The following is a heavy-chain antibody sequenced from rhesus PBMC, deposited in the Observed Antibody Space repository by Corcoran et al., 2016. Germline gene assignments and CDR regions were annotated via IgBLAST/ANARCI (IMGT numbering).Heavy chain of an antibody. CDR1: GGSISSNY. D-gene: IGHD2-21*01. J-gene: IGHJ4*01. V-gene: IGHV4-160*01. Sequence: QVQLQQWGEGLVKPSETLSLTCAVYGGSISSNYWSWIRQPPGKGLEWIGRIRSGGNTNYNPSLKSRITISIDTSKNQFFLELSSVTAADTAVYYCARMEYCTGSGCYMGNRTGTFDYWGQGVLVTVSS. CDR3: ARMEYCTGSGCYMGNRTGTFDY. CDR2: IRSGGNT.